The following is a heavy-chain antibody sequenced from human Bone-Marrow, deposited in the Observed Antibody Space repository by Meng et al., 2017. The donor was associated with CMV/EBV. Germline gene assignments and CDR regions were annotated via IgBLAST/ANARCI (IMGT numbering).Heavy chain of an antibody. D-gene: IGHD3-22*01. CDR3: AREVGITMIVVGTSYFDY. Sequence: GESPKIPCAASGFTFSSYAMHWVRQAPGKGLEWVAVISYDGSNKYYADSVKGRFTISRDNSKNTLYMQMNSLRAEDTAVYYCAREVGITMIVVGTSYFDYWGQGTLVTVSS. V-gene: IGHV3-30-3*01. J-gene: IGHJ4*02. CDR2: ISYDGSNK. CDR1: GFTFSSYA.